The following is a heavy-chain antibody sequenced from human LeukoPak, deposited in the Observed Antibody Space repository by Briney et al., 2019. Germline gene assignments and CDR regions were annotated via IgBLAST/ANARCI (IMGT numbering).Heavy chain of an antibody. CDR3: ARDPFYYYDSSGYSTDAFDI. CDR2: INHSGST. CDR1: GGSFSGYY. Sequence: PSETLSLTCAVYGGSFSGYYWSWIRQPPGKGLEWIGEINHSGSTNYNPSLKSRVTISVDTSKNQFSLKLSSATAADTAVYYCARDPFYYYDSSGYSTDAFDIWGQGTMVTVSS. J-gene: IGHJ3*02. D-gene: IGHD3-22*01. V-gene: IGHV4-34*01.